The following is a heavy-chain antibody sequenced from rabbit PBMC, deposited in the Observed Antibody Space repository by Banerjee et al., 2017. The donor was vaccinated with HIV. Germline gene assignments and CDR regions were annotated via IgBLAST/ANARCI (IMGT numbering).Heavy chain of an antibody. J-gene: IGHJ4*01. CDR1: GFSFSNKYV. D-gene: IGHD7-1*01. CDR2: ITAGSGGAT. V-gene: IGHV1S45*01. CDR3: ARDLAAVTGWNFGL. Sequence: QEQLEESGGGLVKPEGSLTLTCKASGFSFSNKYVMCWVRQAPGKGLEWIGTITAGSGGATYYASWAKGRFTISKTSSTTVTLQMTSLTAADTATYFCARDLAAVTGWNFGLWGQGTLVTVS.